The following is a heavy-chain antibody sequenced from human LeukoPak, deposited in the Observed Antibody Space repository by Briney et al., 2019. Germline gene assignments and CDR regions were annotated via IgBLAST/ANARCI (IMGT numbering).Heavy chain of an antibody. V-gene: IGHV4-30-4*07. CDR2: IYNSGTT. CDR3: ARALRGVPGYYFDY. J-gene: IGHJ4*02. Sequence: PSETLSLTCVVSGGSISSGGYSWNWIRQPPGKGLEWIGYIYNSGTTSYNPSLKSRITMSVDTSKNQFSLKLSSVTAADTAVYYCARALRGVPGYYFDYWGQGTLVTVSS. D-gene: IGHD3-10*01. CDR1: GGSISSGGYS.